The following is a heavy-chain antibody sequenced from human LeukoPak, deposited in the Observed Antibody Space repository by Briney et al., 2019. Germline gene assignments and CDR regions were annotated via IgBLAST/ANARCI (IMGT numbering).Heavy chain of an antibody. V-gene: IGHV4-39*07. J-gene: IGHJ4*02. CDR1: GGSISSSSYY. CDR2: IYYSGST. Sequence: SETLSLTCTVSGGSISSSSYYWGWIRQPPGKGLEWIGSIYYSGSTYYNPSLKSRVTISVGTSKNQFSLKLSSVTAADTAVYYCAREYQTKVGYWGQGTLVTVSS. CDR3: AREYQTKVGY. D-gene: IGHD1-7*01.